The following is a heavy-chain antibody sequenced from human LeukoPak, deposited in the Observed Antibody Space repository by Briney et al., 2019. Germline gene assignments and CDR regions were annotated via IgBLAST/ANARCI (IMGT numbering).Heavy chain of an antibody. V-gene: IGHV3-23*01. CDR3: ARLAHWSGYYINSVDY. CDR2: ISGRDGST. CDR1: GFSFSSYA. D-gene: IGHD3-3*01. J-gene: IGHJ4*02. Sequence: QPGGSLRLSCAASGFSFSSYAMSWVRQAPGKGLEWVSGISGRDGSTYYADSVKGRFTISRDNSKNTLYLQMNSLRAEDTAVYYCARLAHWSGYYINSVDYWGQGTLVTVSS.